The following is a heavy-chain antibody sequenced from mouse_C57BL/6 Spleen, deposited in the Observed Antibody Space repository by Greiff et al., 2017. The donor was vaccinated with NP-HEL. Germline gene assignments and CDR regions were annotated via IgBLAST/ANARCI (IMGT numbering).Heavy chain of an antibody. CDR1: GYSITSGYY. Sequence: VQLQQSGPGLVKPSQSLSLTCSVTGYSITSGYYWNWIRQFPGNKLEWMGYISYDGSNNYNPSLKNRISITRDTSKNQFFLKLNSVTTEDTATYYCARELTHYAMDYWGQGTSVTVSS. CDR3: ARELTHYAMDY. V-gene: IGHV3-6*01. CDR2: ISYDGSN. J-gene: IGHJ4*01.